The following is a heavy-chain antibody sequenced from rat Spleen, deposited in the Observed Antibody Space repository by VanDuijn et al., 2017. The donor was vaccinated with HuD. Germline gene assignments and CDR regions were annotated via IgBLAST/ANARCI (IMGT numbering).Heavy chain of an antibody. CDR1: GFTFSDYA. CDR3: ARVDVYYGLLLRGGWFAY. J-gene: IGHJ3*01. D-gene: IGHD1-6*01. V-gene: IGHV5-7*01. Sequence: EVQLVESGGGLVQPGRSLKLSCAASGFTFSDYAMAWVRQSPKKGLEWVATISYGDSSGHSSTYYRDSVKGRFTISRDNAKSTLYLQMDSLRSEDTATYYCARVDVYYGLLLRGGWFAYWGQGTLVTVSS. CDR2: ISYGDSSGHSST.